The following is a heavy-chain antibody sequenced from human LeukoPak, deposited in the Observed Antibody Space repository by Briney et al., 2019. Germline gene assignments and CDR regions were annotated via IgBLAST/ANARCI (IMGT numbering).Heavy chain of an antibody. CDR2: ISYDGSIK. J-gene: IGHJ4*02. V-gene: IGHV3-30*18. Sequence: GGSLRLSCAASGFTFNRYAMHWVRQAPGKGLEWVALISYDGSIKYYTDSAKGRFTISRDNSNNTVYLQMNNLRPEDTSLYYCAKSGPTGWEPFDYWGQGTLVTVSS. CDR1: GFTFNRYA. D-gene: IGHD1-26*01. CDR3: AKSGPTGWEPFDY.